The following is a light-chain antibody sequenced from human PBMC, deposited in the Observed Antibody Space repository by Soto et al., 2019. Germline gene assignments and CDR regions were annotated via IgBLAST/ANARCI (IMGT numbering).Light chain of an antibody. V-gene: IGKV1-39*01. CDR3: QQSYSTPRT. CDR1: QGIRND. Sequence: IQMTQSPSSLSASVGDRVTITCRASQGIRNDLGWYQQKPGKAPKLLIYAASSLQSGVPSRFRGSGSGTDLTITISSLQPEDFATDYCQQSYSTPRTFGQGTKVDIK. CDR2: AAS. J-gene: IGKJ1*01.